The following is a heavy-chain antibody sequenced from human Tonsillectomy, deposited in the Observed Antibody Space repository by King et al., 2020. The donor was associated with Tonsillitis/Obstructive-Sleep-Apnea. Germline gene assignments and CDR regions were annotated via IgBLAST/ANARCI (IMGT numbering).Heavy chain of an antibody. D-gene: IGHD2-2*01. CDR2: INHSGRT. V-gene: IGHV4-34*01. Sequence: VQLQQWGAGLLKPSETLSLTCAVYGGSFSGYYWSCIRQPPGKGLEWIGEINHSGRTNYNPSLKSRVTISVDTSKNQFSLRLTSAIAAATAVYYCARRCSSTSCYHDAFDIWGQGTMVTVSS. CDR1: GGSFSGYY. CDR3: ARRCSSTSCYHDAFDI. J-gene: IGHJ3*02.